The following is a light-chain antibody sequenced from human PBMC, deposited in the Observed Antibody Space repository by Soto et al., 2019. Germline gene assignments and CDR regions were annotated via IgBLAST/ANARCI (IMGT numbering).Light chain of an antibody. V-gene: IGKV3-15*01. Sequence: EIVMTQSPATLSVSPGESATLSCRASQSVNTNLAWNQQKPGRAPRLLIHGASTRATGIPARFSGSGSGTEFTLNISSLQSEDFAVYYCQQYNNWPPHTFGQGTKLEIK. CDR3: QQYNNWPPHT. J-gene: IGKJ2*01. CDR2: GAS. CDR1: QSVNTN.